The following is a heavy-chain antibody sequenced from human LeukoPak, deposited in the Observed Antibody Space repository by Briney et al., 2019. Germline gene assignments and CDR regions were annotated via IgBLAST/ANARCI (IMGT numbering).Heavy chain of an antibody. CDR2: ISAYNGNT. V-gene: IGHV1-18*01. CDR3: ARDPYSEYFDY. D-gene: IGHD4-11*01. CDR1: GYTFTSYG. Sequence: ASVKVSCKASGYTFTSYGISWVRQAPGQGLEWMGWISAYNGNTNYAQTLQGRVTMTTDTSTSTAYMELRSLKSDDTAVYYCARDPYSEYFDYWGQGTLVTVSS. J-gene: IGHJ4*02.